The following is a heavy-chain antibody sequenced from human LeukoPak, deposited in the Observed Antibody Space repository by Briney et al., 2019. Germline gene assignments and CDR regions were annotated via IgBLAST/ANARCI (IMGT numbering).Heavy chain of an antibody. D-gene: IGHD2-2*01. CDR3: ARDGDDIVVVPAATYEVYAIPGFDY. J-gene: IGHJ4*02. CDR1: GGSFSGYY. Sequence: SETLSLTCAVYGGSFSGYYWSWIRQPPGKGLEWIGEINHSGSTNYNPSLKSRVTISVDTSKNQFSLKLSSVTAADTAVYYCARDGDDIVVVPAATYEVYAIPGFDYWGQGTLVTVSS. V-gene: IGHV4-34*01. CDR2: INHSGST.